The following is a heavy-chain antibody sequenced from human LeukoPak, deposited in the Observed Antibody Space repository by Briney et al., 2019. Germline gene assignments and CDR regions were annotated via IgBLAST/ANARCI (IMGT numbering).Heavy chain of an antibody. Sequence: GGSLRLSCAASGFTFSSYGMHWVRQAPGKGLEWVAVIWYDGSNKYYADSVKGRFTISRDNSKNTLYLQMNSLRAEDTAVYYCARGLDNSSGPIWYWGQGTLVTVSS. V-gene: IGHV3-33*01. CDR1: GFTFSSYG. J-gene: IGHJ4*02. D-gene: IGHD6-19*01. CDR2: IWYDGSNK. CDR3: ARGLDNSSGPIWY.